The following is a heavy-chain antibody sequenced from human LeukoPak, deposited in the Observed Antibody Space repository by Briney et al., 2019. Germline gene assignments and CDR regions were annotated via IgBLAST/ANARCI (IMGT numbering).Heavy chain of an antibody. CDR1: GFTFSGSA. Sequence: GGSLRLSCAASGFTFSGSAMHWVRQAPGKGLEWVAFIRYDGSNTYYADSVKGRFTISRDNAKNSLYLQMNSLRAEDTAVYYCARDLRNYKTRAFDIWGQGTMVTVSS. CDR3: ARDLRNYKTRAFDI. CDR2: IRYDGSNT. D-gene: IGHD4-11*01. V-gene: IGHV3-30*02. J-gene: IGHJ3*02.